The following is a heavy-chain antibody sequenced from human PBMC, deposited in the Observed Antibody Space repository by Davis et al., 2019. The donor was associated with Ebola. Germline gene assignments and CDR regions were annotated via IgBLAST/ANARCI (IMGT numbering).Heavy chain of an antibody. Sequence: GESLKISCAASGFTFSSYGMHWVRQAPGKGLGWVAVIWYDGSNKDYADSVKGRFTISRDNSKNTLYLQMNSLRAEDTAVYYCASDSGGGDYWGQGTLVTVSS. V-gene: IGHV3-33*01. J-gene: IGHJ4*02. CDR1: GFTFSSYG. CDR3: ASDSGGGDY. D-gene: IGHD1-26*01. CDR2: IWYDGSNK.